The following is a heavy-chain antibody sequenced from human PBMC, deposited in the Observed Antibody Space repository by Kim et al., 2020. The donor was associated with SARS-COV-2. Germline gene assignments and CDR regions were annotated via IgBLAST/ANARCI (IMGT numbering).Heavy chain of an antibody. J-gene: IGHJ3*02. CDR3: ARSVWSWAFDI. V-gene: IGHV4-39*01. CDR2: FYYSGST. CDR1: GGYISSSSYY. Sequence: SETLSLTCSVSGGYISSSSYYWGWIRQPPGKGLEWIGCFYYSGSTYYNPSLKSRVTISVDMSKNQFSRKLSSVTAADTAVYYCARSVWSWAFDIWGQGTMVTVSS. D-gene: IGHD2-8*02.